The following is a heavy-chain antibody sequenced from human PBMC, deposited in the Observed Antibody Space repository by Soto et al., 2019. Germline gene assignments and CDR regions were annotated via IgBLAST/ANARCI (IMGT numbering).Heavy chain of an antibody. CDR3: ARDPALGAAGTHDY. D-gene: IGHD6-13*01. CDR2: ISAYNGNT. CDR1: GYTFTSYG. V-gene: IGHV1-18*01. Sequence: ASGRVSCKASGYTFTSYGISWVRQAPGQGLEWMGWISAYNGNTNYAQKLQGRVTMTTDTSTSTAYMELRSLRSDDTAVYYCARDPALGAAGTHDYWGQGTLVTVSS. J-gene: IGHJ4*02.